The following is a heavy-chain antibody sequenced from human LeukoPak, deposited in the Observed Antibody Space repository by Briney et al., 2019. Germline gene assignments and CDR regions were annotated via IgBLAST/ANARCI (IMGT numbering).Heavy chain of an antibody. CDR2: IYSGGST. Sequence: GGSLRLSCAASGFTVSSNYMSWVRQAPGKGLEWVSVIYSGGSTYYADSVKGRFTISRDNSKNTLYLQMNSLRAEDTAVYYCASIQQLVGPEYFQHWGQGTLVTVSS. CDR1: GFTVSSNY. V-gene: IGHV3-53*01. D-gene: IGHD6-13*01. CDR3: ASIQQLVGPEYFQH. J-gene: IGHJ1*01.